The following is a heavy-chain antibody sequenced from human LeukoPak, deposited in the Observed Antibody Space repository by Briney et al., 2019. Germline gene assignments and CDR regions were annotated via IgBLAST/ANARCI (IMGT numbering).Heavy chain of an antibody. V-gene: IGHV4-59*01. D-gene: IGHD2-15*01. J-gene: IGHJ5*02. CDR2: IYYSGAT. CDR1: GGSITSYY. CDR3: ARVLGYCSGGSCQNWFGP. Sequence: PSETLSLTCTVSGGSITSYYWSWSRQPPGKGLEWIAYIYYSGATNYNPSLKSRVSTSVDTSKNQFSLKLSSVTAADTAVYYCARVLGYCSGGSCQNWFGPWGQGTLVTVSS.